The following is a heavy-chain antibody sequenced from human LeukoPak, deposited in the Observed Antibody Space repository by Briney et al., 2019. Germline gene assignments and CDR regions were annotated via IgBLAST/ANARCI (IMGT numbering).Heavy chain of an antibody. CDR2: FNRSSTII. CDR3: SSGSYGQFES. D-gene: IGHD5-18*01. V-gene: IGHV3-48*02. Sequence: GGALRLSCAPIEFPFSSNAMNCVRQAPEKGLEWVSSFNRSSTIIHYADSVKGRFTISRDNTRNSLYLEMNSLRDDDTGVYYCSSGSYGQFESWGQGTLVTVSS. J-gene: IGHJ4*02. CDR1: EFPFSSNA.